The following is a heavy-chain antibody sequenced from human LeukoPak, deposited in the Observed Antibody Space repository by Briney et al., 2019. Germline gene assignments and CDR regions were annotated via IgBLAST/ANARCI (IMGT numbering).Heavy chain of an antibody. V-gene: IGHV1-69*05. D-gene: IGHD5-18*01. CDR1: GGTFSSYA. CDR3: ARAVSVGDTAIVL. J-gene: IGHJ4*02. Sequence: SVKVSCKASGGTFSSYAISWVGQAPGHGLEWMGRIIPIFGTAHYAQKFQGRVTITTEESTSTAYMELSSLRSEDTAVYYCARAVSVGDTAIVLWGQGTLVTVSS. CDR2: IIPIFGTA.